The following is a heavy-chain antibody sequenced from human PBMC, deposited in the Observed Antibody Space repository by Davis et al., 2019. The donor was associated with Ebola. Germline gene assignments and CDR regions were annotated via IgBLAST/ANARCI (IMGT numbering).Heavy chain of an antibody. CDR2: INTDGTTT. CDR3: ARDSATYYYDSGSYMAKYYFDY. J-gene: IGHJ4*02. Sequence: HTGGSLRLSCAASGFTFSNYWIHWVRLAPGKGPVWVSRINTDGTTTTYADSVKGRFTISRDNAKNSLYLQMNSLRDEDTAVYYCARDSATYYYDSGSYMAKYYFDYWGQGTLVTVSS. CDR1: GFTFSNYW. V-gene: IGHV3-74*01. D-gene: IGHD3-10*01.